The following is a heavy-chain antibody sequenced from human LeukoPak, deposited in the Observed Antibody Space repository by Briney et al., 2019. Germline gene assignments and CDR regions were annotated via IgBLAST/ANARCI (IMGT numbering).Heavy chain of an antibody. CDR1: GFTFSSYG. CDR2: ISGSGGST. V-gene: IGHV3-23*01. J-gene: IGHJ4*02. Sequence: PGGTLRLSCAASGFTFSSYGMRWVRQAPGTGREGVSAISGSGGSTYYADSVKGRFTNSRDNSKNTLYLQMNSLRAEDTAVYYCAKDALGSSGYYFRFDYWGQGTLVTVSS. D-gene: IGHD3-22*01. CDR3: AKDALGSSGYYFRFDY.